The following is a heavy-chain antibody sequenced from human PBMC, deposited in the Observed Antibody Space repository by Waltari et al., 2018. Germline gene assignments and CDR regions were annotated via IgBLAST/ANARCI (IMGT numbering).Heavy chain of an antibody. V-gene: IGHV3-74*01. CDR2: INGDGSTT. Sequence: EVQLVESGGGVVQPGGSLRLSCAASGLSFRTSWMHWVRQAPGKGLVWVSRINGDGSTTNYADSVKGRFTISRDNAKNTLYLQMNSLRAEDTAVYYCAAPHSTSWYVSDYWGQGALVTVSS. CDR1: GLSFRTSW. J-gene: IGHJ4*02. CDR3: AAPHSTSWYVSDY. D-gene: IGHD2-2*01.